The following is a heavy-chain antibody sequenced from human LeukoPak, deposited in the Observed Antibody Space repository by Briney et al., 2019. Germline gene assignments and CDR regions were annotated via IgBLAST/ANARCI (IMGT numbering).Heavy chain of an antibody. CDR2: ISTSGDST. V-gene: IGHV3-21*06. CDR1: GFTFSSQN. D-gene: IGHD6-19*01. CDR3: VKNGWLDY. J-gene: IGHJ4*02. Sequence: NPGGSLRLSCAASGFTFSSQNMNWARQAPGKGLEWVAYISTSGDSTKYADSVEGRFTISRNNAENSLDLLMNSLRVEDTAVYYCVKNGWLDYWGQGILVTVSS.